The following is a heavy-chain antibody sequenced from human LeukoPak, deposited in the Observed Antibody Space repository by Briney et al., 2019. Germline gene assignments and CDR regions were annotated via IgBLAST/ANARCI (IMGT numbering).Heavy chain of an antibody. CDR2: IWYDGSNK. D-gene: IGHD2-15*01. V-gene: IGHV3-33*01. J-gene: IGHJ6*02. CDR1: GFTFSSYG. CDR3: ARGIYCSGGSCSVHYYYYGMDV. Sequence: GGSLRLSCAASGFTFSSYGMHWVRQAPGKGVEGVAVIWYDGSNKYYADSVKGRFTISRDNSKNTLYLQMNSLRAEDTAVYSCARGIYCSGGSCSVHYYYYGMDVWGQGTTVTVSS.